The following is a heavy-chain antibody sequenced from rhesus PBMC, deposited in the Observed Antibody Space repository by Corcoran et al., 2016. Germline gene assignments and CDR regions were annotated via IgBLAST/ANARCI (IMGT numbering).Heavy chain of an antibody. V-gene: IGHV4-160*01. J-gene: IGHJ4*01. CDR1: GGSVSGYW. CDR2: IRSGGST. Sequence: QVQLQQWGEGLVKPSETLSLTCSVYGGSVSGYWWGWIRQPPGKGLEWIGRIRSGGSTNYNPSLKSRVTISIDTSKNQFSLKLSSVTAADTAVYYCARLQGVIIANWGQGVLVTVSS. D-gene: IGHD3-22*01. CDR3: ARLQGVIIAN.